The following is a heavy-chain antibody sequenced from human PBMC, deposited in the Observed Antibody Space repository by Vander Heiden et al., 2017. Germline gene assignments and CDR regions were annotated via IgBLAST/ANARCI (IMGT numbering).Heavy chain of an antibody. CDR1: GFTFSSYA. D-gene: IGHD5-12*01. CDR3: AKDHEMATIL. J-gene: IGHJ4*02. CDR2: ISGSGGST. Sequence: EVQLLDTGGGVVQLVGSLRLCWEYSGFTFSSYAMSWVRQAPGKGLEWVSAISGSGGSTYYADSVKGRFTISRDNSKNTLYLQMKSLRAEDTAVYYCAKDHEMATILWGQGTLVTVSS. V-gene: IGHV3-23*01.